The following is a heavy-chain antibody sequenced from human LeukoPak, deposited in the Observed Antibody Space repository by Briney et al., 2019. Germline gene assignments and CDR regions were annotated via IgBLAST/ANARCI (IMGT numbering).Heavy chain of an antibody. Sequence: SPVKVYCKASGGTFSSYAISWVRQAPGQGLEWRGGIMLIFGTANYAQTFQGRVTITADESTSTAYMELSSLRSEDTALYYCARHTIFGVVPFDYWGQGTLVTVSS. CDR1: GGTFSSYA. CDR3: ARHTIFGVVPFDY. D-gene: IGHD3-3*01. J-gene: IGHJ4*02. CDR2: IMLIFGTA. V-gene: IGHV1-69*13.